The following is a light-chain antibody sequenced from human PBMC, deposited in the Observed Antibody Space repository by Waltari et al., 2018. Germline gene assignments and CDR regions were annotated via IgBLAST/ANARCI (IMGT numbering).Light chain of an antibody. CDR1: QGVSSN. J-gene: IGKJ2*01. CDR3: QQYNSWPPYT. V-gene: IGKV3-15*01. Sequence: EIVMTQSPATLSVSPGERATLSCRASQGVSSNLAWYQQKPGQAPRLLIYGASSRATGIPGRFSGSGSWTDFTLTISSLQSEDFAVYYCQQYNSWPPYTFGQGTKLQIK. CDR2: GAS.